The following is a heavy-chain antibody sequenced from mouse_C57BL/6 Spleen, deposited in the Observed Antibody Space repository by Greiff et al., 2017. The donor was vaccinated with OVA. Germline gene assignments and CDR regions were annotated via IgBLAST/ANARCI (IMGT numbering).Heavy chain of an antibody. CDR3: ARVGWAGGD. D-gene: IGHD3-3*01. V-gene: IGHV3-6*01. CDR1: GYSITSGYY. Sequence: VQLQQSGPGLVKPSQSLSLTCSVTGYSITSGYYWNWIRQFPGNKLEWMGYISYDGSTNYNPSLKNRTSVTRDTSKNQFFLKLNAVTTEDTATYDCARVGWAGGDWGQGTTLTVSS. J-gene: IGHJ2*01. CDR2: ISYDGST.